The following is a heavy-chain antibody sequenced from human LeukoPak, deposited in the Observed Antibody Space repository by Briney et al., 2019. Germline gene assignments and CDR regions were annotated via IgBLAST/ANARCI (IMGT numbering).Heavy chain of an antibody. D-gene: IGHD3-9*01. CDR3: ASGGGTYYDILTGYYPYY. V-gene: IGHV4-59*08. J-gene: IGHJ4*02. CDR2: IYYSGST. CDR1: GGSISSYY. Sequence: PSETLSLTCTVSGGSISSYYWSWIRQPPGKGLEWIGYIYYSGSTNYNPSLKSRVTISVDTSKNQFSLKLSSVTAADTAVYYCASGGGTYYDILTGYYPYYWGQGTLVTVSS.